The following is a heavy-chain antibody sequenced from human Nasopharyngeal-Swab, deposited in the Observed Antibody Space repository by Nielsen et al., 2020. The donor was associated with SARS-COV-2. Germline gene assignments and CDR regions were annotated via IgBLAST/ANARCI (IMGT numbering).Heavy chain of an antibody. Sequence: SETLSLTCAISGDSVSSNSAAWNWIRQSPSRGLEWLGRTYYRSKWYNDYAVSVKSGITINPDTSKNQFSLQLNSVTPEDTAAYYCARDSYYYGHAGYFDLWGRGTLVTVSS. V-gene: IGHV6-1*01. J-gene: IGHJ2*01. CDR2: TYYRSKWYN. CDR1: GDSVSSNSAA. D-gene: IGHD3-22*01. CDR3: ARDSYYYGHAGYFDL.